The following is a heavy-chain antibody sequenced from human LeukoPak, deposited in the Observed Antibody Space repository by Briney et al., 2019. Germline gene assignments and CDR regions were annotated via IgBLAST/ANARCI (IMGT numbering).Heavy chain of an antibody. CDR1: GYTFSIYD. J-gene: IGHJ5*02. CDR3: AGGSSSWYWFDP. D-gene: IGHD6-13*01. CDR2: MNPTSGNT. Sequence: ASVKVSCKASGYTFSIYDINWVRQAPGQGLEWMGWMNPTSGNTGYAQKFQGRFTISRDTSISTAYMELSSLRSEDTAVYYCAGGSSSWYWFDPWGQGTLVTVSS. V-gene: IGHV1-8*03.